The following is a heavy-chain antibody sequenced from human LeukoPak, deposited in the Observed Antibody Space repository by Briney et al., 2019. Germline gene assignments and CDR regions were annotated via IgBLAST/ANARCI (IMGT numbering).Heavy chain of an antibody. CDR1: GFTVSSNS. V-gene: IGHV3-66*01. J-gene: IGHJ6*02. Sequence: GGSLRLSCAASGFTVSSNSMSWVRQAPGKGLEWVSVIYSGGTTYYADSVKGRFTISKDNSKNTLYLQMNSLRTEDTAVYYCARGLPNYYGMDVWGQGTTVTVSS. CDR2: IYSGGTT. CDR3: ARGLPNYYGMDV.